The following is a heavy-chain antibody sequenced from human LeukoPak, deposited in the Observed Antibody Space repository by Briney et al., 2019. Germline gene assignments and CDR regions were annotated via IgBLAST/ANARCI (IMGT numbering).Heavy chain of an antibody. J-gene: IGHJ6*03. Sequence: SETLSLICTVSGGSISSSSYYWGWIRQPPGKGLEWIGTIYYSGSTYYNPSLKSRVTISVDTSKNQFSLRLSSVTAADTAVYYCARISYYGSGSYYKDYYYYMDVWGKGTTVTVSS. D-gene: IGHD3-10*01. CDR1: GGSISSSSYY. CDR2: IYYSGST. V-gene: IGHV4-39*01. CDR3: ARISYYGSGSYYKDYYYYMDV.